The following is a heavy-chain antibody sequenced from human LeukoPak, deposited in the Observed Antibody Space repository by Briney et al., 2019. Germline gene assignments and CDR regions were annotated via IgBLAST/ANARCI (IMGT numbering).Heavy chain of an antibody. CDR1: GYSISSGYY. Sequence: PSETLSLTCTVSGYSISSGYYWGWIRQPPGKGLEWIGSIYRSGSSYYNPSLKSRVTISVDTSKNEFSLKLSSVTAADTAVYYCARVTGYMIEDYFDYWGQGTLVTVSS. D-gene: IGHD3-22*01. CDR3: ARVTGYMIEDYFDY. V-gene: IGHV4-38-2*02. CDR2: IYRSGSS. J-gene: IGHJ4*02.